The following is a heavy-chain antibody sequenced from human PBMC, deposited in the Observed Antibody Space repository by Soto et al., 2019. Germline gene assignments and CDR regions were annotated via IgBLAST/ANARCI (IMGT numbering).Heavy chain of an antibody. V-gene: IGHV3-30*18. CDR3: AKSVAAPIGGYYYYMDV. J-gene: IGHJ6*03. CDR1: GFTFYLYG. D-gene: IGHD6-19*01. Sequence: QVQLVESGGGVVQPGRSLRLSCAASGFTFYLYGVHWVRQAPGKGLEWVAVISYDGSNEYYADSVKGRFTISRDNSKNTLYLQMNSLRAEDTAVYYCAKSVAAPIGGYYYYMDVWGKGTTVTVSS. CDR2: ISYDGSNE.